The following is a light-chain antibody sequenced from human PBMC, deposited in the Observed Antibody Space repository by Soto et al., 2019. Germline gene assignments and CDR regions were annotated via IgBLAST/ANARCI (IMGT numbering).Light chain of an antibody. V-gene: IGKV3-20*01. J-gene: IGKJ1*01. CDR1: QSVRSN. CDR2: AAS. Sequence: EIVMTQSPATLSVSPGERATLSCRASQSVRSNLAWHQQKPGQAPRLLIYAASTRATGIADRFSGGGSGTDFTLTISRLEPEDFAVYHCQQYGRSWTFGQGTKVDI. CDR3: QQYGRSWT.